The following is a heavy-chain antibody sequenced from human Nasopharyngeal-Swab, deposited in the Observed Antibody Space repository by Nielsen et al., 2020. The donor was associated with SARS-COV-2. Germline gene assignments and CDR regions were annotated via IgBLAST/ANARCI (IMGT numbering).Heavy chain of an antibody. CDR2: ISSSSSYI. D-gene: IGHD6-19*01. Sequence: GESLKISCAPSGFTFSSYSMNWVRQAPGKGLEWVASISSSSSYIYYADSVKGRFTISRDNAKNSLYLQRNSLRAEDTAVYYCARETGYSSGWYKFKYYYGMDVWGQGTTVTVSS. J-gene: IGHJ6*02. CDR3: ARETGYSSGWYKFKYYYGMDV. V-gene: IGHV3-21*01. CDR1: GFTFSSYS.